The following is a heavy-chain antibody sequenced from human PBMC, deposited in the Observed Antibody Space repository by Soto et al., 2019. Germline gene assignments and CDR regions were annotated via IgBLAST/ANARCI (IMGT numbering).Heavy chain of an antibody. V-gene: IGHV4-39*01. CDR1: GGSFGSSAYY. CDR2: INSSGST. CDR3: SRRAPEGFDP. Sequence: PSETLSLTCTVSGGSFGSSAYYWGWIRRAPGKGLEWIGSINSSGSTFSNPSLKSRVTLSVDTSKNQFSLKLTSVTAADTALYYCSRRAPEGFDPWGQGTPVPVSS. J-gene: IGHJ5*02.